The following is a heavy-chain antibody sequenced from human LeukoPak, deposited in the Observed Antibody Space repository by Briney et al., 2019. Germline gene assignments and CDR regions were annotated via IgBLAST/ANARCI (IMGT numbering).Heavy chain of an antibody. CDR3: ARGLVPGFLDY. Sequence: GGSLRLSCAASGFTFSTYWMHWVRQAPGKGLVWVSRINSDGSSTNYADSVKGRFTISRDNAKNTLYLQMNSLRAEDTAVYYGARGLVPGFLDYWGQGTPVTVSS. D-gene: IGHD5-12*01. V-gene: IGHV3-74*01. CDR1: GFTFSTYW. J-gene: IGHJ4*02. CDR2: INSDGSST.